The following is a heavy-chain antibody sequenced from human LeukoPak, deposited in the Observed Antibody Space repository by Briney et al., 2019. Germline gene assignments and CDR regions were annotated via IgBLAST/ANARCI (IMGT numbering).Heavy chain of an antibody. CDR2: IYYSGST. CDR3: ARHVTVGYSSIRDLDAFDI. D-gene: IGHD3-22*01. CDR1: GGSISSYY. J-gene: IGHJ3*02. V-gene: IGHV4-59*08. Sequence: PSETLSLTCTVSGGSISSYYWSWIRQPPGKGLEWIGYIYYSGSTNYNPSLKSRVTISVDTSKNQFSLKLSSVTAADTAVYYCARHVTVGYSSIRDLDAFDIWGQGTMVTVSS.